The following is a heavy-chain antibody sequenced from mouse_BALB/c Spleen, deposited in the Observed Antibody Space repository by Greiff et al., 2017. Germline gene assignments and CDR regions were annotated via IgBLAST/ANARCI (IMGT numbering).Heavy chain of an antibody. J-gene: IGHJ2*01. CDR2: IRLKSNNYAT. Sequence: EVKVEESGGGLVQPGGSMKLSCVASGFTFSNYWMNWVRQSPEKGLEWVAEIRLKSNNYATHYAESVKGRFTISRDDSKSSVYLQMNNLRAEDTGIYYCTRQNYYGYLDYWGQGTTLTVSS. CDR1: GFTFSNYW. CDR3: TRQNYYGYLDY. V-gene: IGHV6-6*02. D-gene: IGHD1-1*01.